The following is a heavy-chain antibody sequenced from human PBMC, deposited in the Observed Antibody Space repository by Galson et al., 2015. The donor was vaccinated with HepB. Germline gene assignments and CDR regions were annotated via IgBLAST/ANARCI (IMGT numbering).Heavy chain of an antibody. CDR3: ARGYCSGGSCTPGDAFDI. Sequence: SVKVSCKASGGTFSSYAISWVRQAPGQGLEWMGGIIPILGIANYAQKFQGRVTITADKSTSTAYMELSSLRSEDTAVYYCARGYCSGGSCTPGDAFDIWGQGTMVTVSS. D-gene: IGHD2-15*01. CDR2: IIPILGIA. J-gene: IGHJ3*02. CDR1: GGTFSSYA. V-gene: IGHV1-69*10.